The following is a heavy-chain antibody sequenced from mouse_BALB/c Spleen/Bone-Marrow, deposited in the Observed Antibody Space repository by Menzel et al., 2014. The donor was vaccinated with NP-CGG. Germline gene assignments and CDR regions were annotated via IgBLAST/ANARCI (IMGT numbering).Heavy chain of an antibody. V-gene: IGHV1-53*01. CDR1: GYTFTTYY. Sequence: QVQLQQSGTELVKPGASVKLSCKASGYTFTTYYIYWVKQRAGQGLEWIGEINPSNGGTNFNEKYKSKATLTVDKSSSTPYMQLSSLTSEDSAVYYCTRDGHNYYAMDYWGQGTSVTVSS. D-gene: IGHD2-3*01. CDR3: TRDGHNYYAMDY. CDR2: INPSNGGT. J-gene: IGHJ4*01.